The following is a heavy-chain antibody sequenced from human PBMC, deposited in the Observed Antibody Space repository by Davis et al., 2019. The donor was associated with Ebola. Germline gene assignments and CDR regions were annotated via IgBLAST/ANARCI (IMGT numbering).Heavy chain of an antibody. Sequence: GESLKISCKNSGYNFNTYWIAWVRQMPGKGLEWMGRIDPSDSYTNYSPSFQGHVTISADKSISTAYLQWSSLKASDTAMYYCARHPYYYYGMDVWGQGTTVTVSS. V-gene: IGHV5-10-1*01. J-gene: IGHJ6*02. CDR1: GYNFNTYW. CDR3: ARHPYYYYGMDV. CDR2: IDPSDSYT.